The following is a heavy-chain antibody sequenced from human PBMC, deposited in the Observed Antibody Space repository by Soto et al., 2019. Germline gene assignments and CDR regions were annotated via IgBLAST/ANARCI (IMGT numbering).Heavy chain of an antibody. CDR2: IIPIFGTA. CDR3: ARHTTTVTKEGPFDP. Sequence: QVQLVQSGAEVKKPGSSVKVSCKASGGTFSSYAISWVRQAPGQGLEWMGGIIPIFGTANYAQKFQGRVTITADESTSTAYMERSSLRSEDTAVYYCARHTTTVTKEGPFDPWGQGTLVTVSS. CDR1: GGTFSSYA. D-gene: IGHD4-17*01. J-gene: IGHJ5*02. V-gene: IGHV1-69*01.